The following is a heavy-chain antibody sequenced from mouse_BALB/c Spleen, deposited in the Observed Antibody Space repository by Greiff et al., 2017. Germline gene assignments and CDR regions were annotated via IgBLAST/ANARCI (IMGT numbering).Heavy chain of an antibody. J-gene: IGHJ2*01. CDR3: TRRHLRSDYFDY. CDR1: GYTFTSYW. D-gene: IGHD1-1*01. CDR2: IDPSDSYT. Sequence: QVQLQQPGAELVKPGASVKMSCKASGYTFTSYWMHWVKQRPGQGLEWIGVIDPSDSYTSYNQKFKGKATLTVDTSSSTAYMQLSSLTSEDSAVYYCTRRHLRSDYFDYWGQGTTLTVSS. V-gene: IGHV1S127*01.